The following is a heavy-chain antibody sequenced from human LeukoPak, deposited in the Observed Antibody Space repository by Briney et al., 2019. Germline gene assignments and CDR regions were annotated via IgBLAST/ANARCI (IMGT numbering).Heavy chain of an antibody. CDR1: SDYISDYY. V-gene: IGHV4-4*07. CDR3: ARQGSDNYFDF. D-gene: IGHD2-21*01. J-gene: IGHJ4*02. CDR2: LSQWNT. Sequence: SETLSLTCILSSDYISDYYWSWIRQPAGKGLEWIGRLSQWNTNYNPSVMGRVSMLVQPSKNQFSLKLNSATAADTAVYYCARQGSDNYFDFWGLGILVTVSS.